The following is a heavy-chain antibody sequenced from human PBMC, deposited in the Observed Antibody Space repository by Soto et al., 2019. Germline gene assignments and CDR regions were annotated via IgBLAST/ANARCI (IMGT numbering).Heavy chain of an antibody. V-gene: IGHV3-21*04. CDR1: GFTFSSYS. Sequence: EVQLVESGGGLVKPGGSLRLSCAASGFTFSSYSMNWVRQAPGKGLEWVSSISSSSSYIYYADSVKGRFTISRDNAKNSLYLQMNSLRTEDTALYYCAKGGYSYDPAVYWGQGTLVTVSS. CDR3: AKGGYSYDPAVY. J-gene: IGHJ4*02. CDR2: ISSSSSYI. D-gene: IGHD5-18*01.